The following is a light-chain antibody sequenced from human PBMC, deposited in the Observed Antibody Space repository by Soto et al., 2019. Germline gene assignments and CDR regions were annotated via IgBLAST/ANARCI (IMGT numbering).Light chain of an antibody. CDR3: TSYTPTGALV. V-gene: IGLV2-14*01. CDR1: NTDVGGYNY. CDR2: EVR. Sequence: QSALTQPASVSGSPDQSITVSCTGTNTDVGGYNYVSWYQHRPGKAPRLMIYEVRNRLSGVSNRFSGSKSGNTASLTISGLQSEDEADYYCTSYTPTGALVFGSGTQLTVL. J-gene: IGLJ6*01.